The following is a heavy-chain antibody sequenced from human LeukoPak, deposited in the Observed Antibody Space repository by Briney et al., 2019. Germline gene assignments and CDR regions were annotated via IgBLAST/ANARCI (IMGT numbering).Heavy chain of an antibody. CDR1: AFTFSSYG. V-gene: IGHV3-23*01. Sequence: PGGSLRLSCAASAFTFSSYGMGSVRQAAGTGLEWVSSISGSGGSTYYADSVTDRFTIYRDNSKHTLYLQMDRLLAEGTSLYYCTKDDRWLQFCCWGQGTLVTVSA. J-gene: IGHJ4*02. D-gene: IGHD5-24*01. CDR2: ISGSGGST. CDR3: TKDDRWLQFCC.